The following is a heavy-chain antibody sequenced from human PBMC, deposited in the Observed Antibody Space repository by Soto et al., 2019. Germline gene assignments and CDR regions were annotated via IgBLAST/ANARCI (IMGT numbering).Heavy chain of an antibody. J-gene: IGHJ6*02. Sequence: PSETLSLTCTVSGGSISSYYWSWIRQPPGKGLEWIGYIYYSGSTNYNPSLKSRVTISVDTSKNQFSLKLSSVTAADTAVYYCAVHGSSTSQYYGMDVWGQGTTVTVSS. CDR1: GGSISSYY. V-gene: IGHV4-59*12. D-gene: IGHD2-2*01. CDR3: AVHGSSTSQYYGMDV. CDR2: IYYSGST.